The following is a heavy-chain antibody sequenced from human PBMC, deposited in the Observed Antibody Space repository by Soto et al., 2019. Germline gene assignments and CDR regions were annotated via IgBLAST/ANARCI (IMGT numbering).Heavy chain of an antibody. D-gene: IGHD3-3*01. CDR1: GYSFTSYW. V-gene: IGHV5-10-1*01. CDR2: IDPSDSYT. CDR3: ARHNLDMAYYYGMDV. Sequence: GESLKISCKGSGYSFTSYWISWVRQMPGKGLEWMGRIDPSDSYTNYSPSFQGHVTISADKSISTAYLQWSSLKASDTAMYYCARHNLDMAYYYGMDVWGQGTTVTVSS. J-gene: IGHJ6*02.